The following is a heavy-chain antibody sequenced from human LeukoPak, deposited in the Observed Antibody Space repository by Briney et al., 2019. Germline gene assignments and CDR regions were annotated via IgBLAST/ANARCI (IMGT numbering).Heavy chain of an antibody. CDR2: ISSSSSTI. J-gene: IGHJ4*02. CDR3: ARGAYYYED. Sequence: GGSLRLSCAASGFTFSSHSMNWVRQAPGKGLEWVSYISSSSSTIYYADSVKGRFTISRDNAKNSLYLQMSSLRAEDTAVYYCARGAYYYEDWGQGTLVTVSS. CDR1: GFTFSSHS. V-gene: IGHV3-48*01.